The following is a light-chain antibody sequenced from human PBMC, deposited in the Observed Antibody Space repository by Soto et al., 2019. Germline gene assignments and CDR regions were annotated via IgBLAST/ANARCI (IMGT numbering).Light chain of an antibody. Sequence: QPVLTQSPSASASXGXSVKLTCTLSSGHSSYAIAWHQQQPEKGPRYLMKLNSDGSHSKGDGIPDRFSGSSSGAERYLTISSLQSEDEADYYCQTWGTGIGVFGGGTKLTVL. CDR2: LNSDGSH. CDR1: SGHSSYA. J-gene: IGLJ2*01. CDR3: QTWGTGIGV. V-gene: IGLV4-69*01.